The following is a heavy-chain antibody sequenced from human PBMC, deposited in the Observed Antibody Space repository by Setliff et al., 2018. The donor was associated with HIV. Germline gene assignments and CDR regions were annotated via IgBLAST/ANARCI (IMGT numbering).Heavy chain of an antibody. J-gene: IGHJ4*02. V-gene: IGHV4-34*01. Sequence: SETLSLTCAVYGGAFSGYYWNWIRQSPGRGLEWIGEVNHKGVANYSPSLRRRATISADTSKNQFSLRLSSVTAADTALYFCTRAQIAAPRPFDYWGQGTLVTVSS. CDR2: VNHKGVA. D-gene: IGHD2-21*01. CDR3: TRAQIAAPRPFDY. CDR1: GGAFSGYY.